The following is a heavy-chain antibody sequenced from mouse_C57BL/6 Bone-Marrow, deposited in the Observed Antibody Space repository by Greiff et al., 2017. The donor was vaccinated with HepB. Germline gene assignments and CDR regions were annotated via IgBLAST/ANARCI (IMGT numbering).Heavy chain of an antibody. D-gene: IGHD2-1*01. CDR2: IHPNSGST. J-gene: IGHJ4*01. CDR1: GYTFTSYW. V-gene: IGHV1-64*01. Sequence: QVQLQQPGAELVKPGASVKLSCKASGYTFTSYWMHWVKQRPGQGLEWIGMIHPNSGSTNYNEKFKSKATLTVDKSSSTAYMQLSSLTSEDSAVYYCARGGSTPGAMDYWGQGTSVTVSS. CDR3: ARGGSTPGAMDY.